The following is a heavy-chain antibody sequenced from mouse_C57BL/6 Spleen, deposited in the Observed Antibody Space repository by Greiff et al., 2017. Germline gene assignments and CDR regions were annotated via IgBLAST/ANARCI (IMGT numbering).Heavy chain of an antibody. CDR3: ARIDSNIYYAMDY. D-gene: IGHD2-5*01. J-gene: IGHJ4*01. V-gene: IGHV1-76*01. CDR2: IYPGSGNT. Sequence: QVQLQQSGAELVRPGASVKLSCKASGYTFTDYYINWVKQRPGQGLEWIARIYPGSGNTYYNEKFKGKATLTAEKSSSTAYMQLSSLTSEDSAVYFCARIDSNIYYAMDYWGQGTSVTVSS. CDR1: GYTFTDYY.